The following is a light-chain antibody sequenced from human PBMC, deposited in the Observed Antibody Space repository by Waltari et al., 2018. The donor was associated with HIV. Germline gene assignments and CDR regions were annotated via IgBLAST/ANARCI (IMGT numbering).Light chain of an antibody. Sequence: SYVLPQPPSVSVAPGKTARFTCGGEHIGSKIVHSYQKQPGQAPVMVIYHDTDRPSGIPDRFSGSNSEDTATLTIRRVEAGDEADYFCQVWDTNTDQYVIFGGGTNLAV. V-gene: IGLV3-21*01. CDR2: HDT. CDR1: HIGSKI. J-gene: IGLJ2*01. CDR3: QVWDTNTDQYVI.